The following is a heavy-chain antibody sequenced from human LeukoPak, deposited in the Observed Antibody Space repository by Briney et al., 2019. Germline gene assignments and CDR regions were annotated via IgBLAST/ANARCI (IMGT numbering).Heavy chain of an antibody. J-gene: IGHJ5*02. V-gene: IGHV4-59*01. CDR3: ARTGQWLATNWFDP. CDR1: GGSISSYY. CDR2: IYYSGST. Sequence: SETLSLTCTVSGGSISSYYWSWIRQPPGKGLEWIGYIYYSGSTNYNLSLKSRVTISVDTSKNQFSLKLSSVTAADTAVYYCARTGQWLATNWFDPWGQGTLVTVSS. D-gene: IGHD6-19*01.